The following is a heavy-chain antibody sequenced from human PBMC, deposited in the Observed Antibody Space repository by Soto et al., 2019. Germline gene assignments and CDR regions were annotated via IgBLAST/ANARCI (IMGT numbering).Heavy chain of an antibody. CDR1: GYTFTGYY. Sequence: ASLKVSCKASGYTFTGYYMHWVRQAPGQGLEWMGWINPNSGGTNYAQKFQGRVTMTRDTSISTAYMELSRLRSDDTAVYYCARDPSRYDILTGYGYYYGMDVWGQGTTVTVSS. D-gene: IGHD3-9*01. J-gene: IGHJ6*02. CDR3: ARDPSRYDILTGYGYYYGMDV. V-gene: IGHV1-2*02. CDR2: INPNSGGT.